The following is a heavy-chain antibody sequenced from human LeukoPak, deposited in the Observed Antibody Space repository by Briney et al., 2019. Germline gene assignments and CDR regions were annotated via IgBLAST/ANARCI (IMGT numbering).Heavy chain of an antibody. J-gene: IGHJ5*02. V-gene: IGHV1-2*02. D-gene: IGHD3-3*01. CDR3: ARADFIDAGPYLIGP. CDR2: INTKSGRT. CDR1: GYSFTDYY. Sequence: ASVKVSCKTSGYSFTDYYIHWVRQAPGQGLEWMGWINTKSGRTSSARKFQGRATMTRDPSITTVYMDVAWLTSDDTAIYFCARADFIDAGPYLIGPWGQGTLVTVSS.